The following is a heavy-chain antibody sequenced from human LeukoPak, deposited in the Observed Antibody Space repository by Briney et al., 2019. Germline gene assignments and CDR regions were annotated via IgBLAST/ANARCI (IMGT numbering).Heavy chain of an antibody. D-gene: IGHD3-16*01. Sequence: GGSLRLSCAASGFTVSSHDMSWVRQAPGKGLEWVSVIYMGGNTFYADSVKGRFTISRHTSRNKLYLQMNSLRAEDTAVYYCARVGDEVAYARGYLDHWGQGTLVTVSS. CDR3: ARVGDEVAYARGYLDH. CDR1: GFTVSSHD. CDR2: IYMGGNT. V-gene: IGHV3-53*04. J-gene: IGHJ4*02.